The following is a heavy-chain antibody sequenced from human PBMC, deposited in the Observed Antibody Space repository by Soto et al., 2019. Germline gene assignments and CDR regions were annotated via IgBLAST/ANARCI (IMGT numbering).Heavy chain of an antibody. D-gene: IGHD6-19*01. Sequence: QVQLVQSGAEVKQPGSSVKVSCKTSGGTFSTYAIYWVRQAPGQGLEWMGAIIPLFGTADYAQKFQGRVTITADEYTSTASMELSSLRSEDTAVYYCARPKGSYSSGYYDFDYWGQGTLVTVSS. J-gene: IGHJ4*02. V-gene: IGHV1-69*01. CDR2: IIPLFGTA. CDR3: ARPKGSYSSGYYDFDY. CDR1: GGTFSTYA.